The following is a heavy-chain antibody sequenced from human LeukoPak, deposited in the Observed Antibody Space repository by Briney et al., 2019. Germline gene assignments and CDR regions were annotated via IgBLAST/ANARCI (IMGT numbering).Heavy chain of an antibody. CDR1: GGSISSYY. CDR3: ARVGATGSGYYFDY. D-gene: IGHD1-26*01. V-gene: IGHV4-4*07. CDR2: IYTSGST. Sequence: PSETLSLTCTVSGGSISSYYWSWIRQPAGKGLEWIGRIYTSGSTNYNPSLESRVTISVDKSKNQFSLKLSSVTAADTAVYYCARVGATGSGYYFDYWGQGTLVTVSS. J-gene: IGHJ4*02.